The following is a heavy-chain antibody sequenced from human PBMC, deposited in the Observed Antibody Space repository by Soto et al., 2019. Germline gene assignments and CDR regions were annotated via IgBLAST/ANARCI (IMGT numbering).Heavy chain of an antibody. CDR3: ARESPPVDD. V-gene: IGHV1-18*01. Sequence: QVQLVQSGAEVKKPGASVKVSCKASGYTFTNYGISWVRQAPGQGLEWMGWISAYNGNTNYAQKLQGRVTMTTDTSTSPAYMELRSLSSDYTAGYYCARESPPVDDWGQGTLVTVSS. CDR1: GYTFTNYG. J-gene: IGHJ4*02. CDR2: ISAYNGNT.